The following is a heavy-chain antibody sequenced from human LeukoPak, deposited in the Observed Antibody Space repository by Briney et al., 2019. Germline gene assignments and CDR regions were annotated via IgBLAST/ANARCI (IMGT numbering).Heavy chain of an antibody. J-gene: IGHJ3*01. CDR1: GFTFSSYA. CDR3: AKGGRWDYYDSSH. D-gene: IGHD3-22*01. CDR2: ISGRAGSP. Sequence: GGSLRLSCAASGFTFSSYAMSWVRQAPGKGLEWVSAISGRAGSPYYADSVKGRFTISRDNSKNTLYLQMNSLRAEDTAVYYCAKGGRWDYYDSSHWGQGTMVTVSP. V-gene: IGHV3-23*01.